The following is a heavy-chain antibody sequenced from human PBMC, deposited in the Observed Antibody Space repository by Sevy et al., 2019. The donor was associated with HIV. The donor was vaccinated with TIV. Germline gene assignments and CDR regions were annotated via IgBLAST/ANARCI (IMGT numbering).Heavy chain of an antibody. CDR1: GFTVSSNF. V-gene: IGHV3-53*01. CDR2: IYIGGTT. Sequence: GSLRLSCAASGFTVSSNFMSWVRQAPGKGLEWVSVIYIGGTTYYADSVKGRFTISRDNSKNTVYLQMNSLRAEDTAEYYCARGKHVSDYYGSFDYWGQGTLVTVSS. CDR3: ARGKHVSDYYGSFDY. J-gene: IGHJ4*02. D-gene: IGHD4-17*01.